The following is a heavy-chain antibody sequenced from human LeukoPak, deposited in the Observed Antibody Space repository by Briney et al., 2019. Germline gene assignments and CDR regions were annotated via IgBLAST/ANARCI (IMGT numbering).Heavy chain of an antibody. V-gene: IGHV5-51*01. Sequence: GEALQISCQGAGYTYTKSWIAWVRPMPGKGLGLMGIINPVDSEIRYSPPFQGQVTISVDRSISTAFLQWNSLQASDSAMYYCARQGCITTSCHTIDHWGQGTLVTVSS. D-gene: IGHD2-2*02. CDR3: ARQGCITTSCHTIDH. CDR1: GYTYTKSW. J-gene: IGHJ4*02. CDR2: INPVDSEI.